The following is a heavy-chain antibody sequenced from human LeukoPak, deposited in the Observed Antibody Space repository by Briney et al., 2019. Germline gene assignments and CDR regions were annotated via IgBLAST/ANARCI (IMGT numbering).Heavy chain of an antibody. J-gene: IGHJ5*02. V-gene: IGHV4-39*07. CDR1: GGSISSSYY. CDR3: ARVGQQWLVQESWFDP. CDR2: IYYSGST. D-gene: IGHD6-19*01. Sequence: PSETLSLTCAVSGGSISSSYYWGWIRQPPGKGLEWIGSIYYSGSTYYNPSLKSRVTISVDTSKNQFSLKLSSVTAADTAVYYCARVGQQWLVQESWFDPWGQGTLVTVSS.